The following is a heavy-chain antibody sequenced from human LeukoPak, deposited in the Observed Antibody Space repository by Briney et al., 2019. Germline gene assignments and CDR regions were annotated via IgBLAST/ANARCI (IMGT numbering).Heavy chain of an antibody. D-gene: IGHD1-26*01. V-gene: IGHV1-24*01. CDR2: FYTEDGER. J-gene: IGHJ4*02. Sequence: ASVKVSCKVSGYSLTELSMHWVRQAPGKGLEWMGGFYTEDGERKYAQKFQGRVSMTEDTSTDTAHMELSSLRSEDTAVYYCAADGGELLPFWGQGTSVTVSS. CDR1: GYSLTELS. CDR3: AADGGELLPF.